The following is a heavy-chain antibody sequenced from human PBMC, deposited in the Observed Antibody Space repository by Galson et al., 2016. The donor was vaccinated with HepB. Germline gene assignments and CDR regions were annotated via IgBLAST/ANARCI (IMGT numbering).Heavy chain of an antibody. D-gene: IGHD1-1*01. V-gene: IGHV3-21*01. Sequence: SLXXSCAASGXXFGXXXMTXXXQAXXKGLXXVSAITSSGSLTYYADXVKGRFTISRDNATKSLYLQMKRLRAEYTAVYYCARSYGIRAGTTVYGMDVWGQGXXVTVXS. CDR1: GXXFGXXX. J-gene: IGHJ6*02. CDR2: ITSSGSLT. CDR3: ARSYGIRAGTTVYGMDV.